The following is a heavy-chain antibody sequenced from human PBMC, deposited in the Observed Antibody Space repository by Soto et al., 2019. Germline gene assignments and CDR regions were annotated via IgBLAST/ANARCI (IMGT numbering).Heavy chain of an antibody. CDR2: INWKSDI. Sequence: GGSLRLSCAVSGFTFDDNAMHWVRQAPEKGLEWVSGINWKSDIGYADSVKGRFTISRDNAQNSLFLQMNTLRPEDTAMYYCARVAYWGPGTQVTVSS. CDR3: ARVAY. J-gene: IGHJ4*02. V-gene: IGHV3-9*01. CDR1: GFTFDDNA.